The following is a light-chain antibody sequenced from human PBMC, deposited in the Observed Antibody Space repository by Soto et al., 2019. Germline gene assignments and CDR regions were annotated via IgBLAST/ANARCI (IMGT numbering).Light chain of an antibody. CDR3: SSYTSSSVV. V-gene: IGLV2-18*02. J-gene: IGLJ2*01. CDR1: SSDVGSYNR. Sequence: QSALTQPPSVSGSPGQSATISCTGTSSDVGSYNRVSWYQQPPGTAPKLMIYEVSNRPSGVPDRFSGSKSGNTASLTISGLQAEDEADYYCSSYTSSSVVFGGGTQLTVL. CDR2: EVS.